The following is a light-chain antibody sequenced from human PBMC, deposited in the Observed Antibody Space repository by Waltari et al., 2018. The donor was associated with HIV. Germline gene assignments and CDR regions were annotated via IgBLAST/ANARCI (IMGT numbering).Light chain of an antibody. V-gene: IGLV1-47*01. Sequence: QSVLTQPPSASGTPGQRVTISCSGTSSNIGTNSVYWCQQLPGTTPTLLIYRSKQRPSGVPDRFSGSKSGTSGSLAISGLRSEDEADYYCAAWDDSLRGWVFGGGTKLTVL. CDR1: SSNIGTNS. J-gene: IGLJ3*02. CDR3: AAWDDSLRGWV. CDR2: RSK.